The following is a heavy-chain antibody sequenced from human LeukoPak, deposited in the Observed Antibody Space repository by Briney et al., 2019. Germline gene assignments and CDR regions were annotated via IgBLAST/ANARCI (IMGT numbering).Heavy chain of an antibody. D-gene: IGHD3-22*01. CDR3: ARGDYYDSSGYLDH. V-gene: IGHV3-30*04. CDR2: ISYDGSNK. J-gene: IGHJ4*02. CDR1: GFTFSSYA. Sequence: GRSLRLSCAASGFTFSSYAMHWVRQAPGKGLEWVAVISYDGSNKYYADSVKGRFTISRDNSKNTLYLQMNSLRAEDTAVYYCARGDYYDSSGYLDHWGQETLVTVSS.